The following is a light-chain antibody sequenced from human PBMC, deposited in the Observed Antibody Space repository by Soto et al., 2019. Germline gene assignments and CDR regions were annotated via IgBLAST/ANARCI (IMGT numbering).Light chain of an antibody. CDR3: ISYTTVPSPQWV. CDR2: KVD. CDR1: SSDLGGLNY. J-gene: IGLJ3*02. V-gene: IGLV2-14*01. Sequence: QSALTQPASVSGSPGQSITIPCSGRSSDLGGLNYVSWYQQHPGKVPKLIIYKVDNRPSGISDRFSASKSGNTASLTISGLPAEDEAHYYCISYTTVPSPQWVFAGGTKLPVL.